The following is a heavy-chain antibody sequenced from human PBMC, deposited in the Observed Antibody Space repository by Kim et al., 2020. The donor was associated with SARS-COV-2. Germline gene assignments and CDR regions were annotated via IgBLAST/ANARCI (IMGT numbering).Heavy chain of an antibody. J-gene: IGHJ4*02. CDR1: GGSISRYY. Sequence: SETLSPTCTVSGGSISRYYWSWIRQPPGKGLEWIGYIYYSGRTNYNPSLKSRVTISVDTSKNQFSLNLSSVTAADTAVYYCARHERIQLWFPIIGSFDYWGQGTLVTVSS. D-gene: IGHD5-18*01. CDR3: ARHERIQLWFPIIGSFDY. CDR2: IYYSGRT. V-gene: IGHV4-59*08.